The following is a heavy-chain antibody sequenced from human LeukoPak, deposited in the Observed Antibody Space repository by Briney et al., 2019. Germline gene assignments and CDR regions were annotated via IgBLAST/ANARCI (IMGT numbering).Heavy chain of an antibody. D-gene: IGHD3-22*01. J-gene: IGHJ1*01. Sequence: PSETLSLTCTVSGGPISSGDYYWSWIRQPPGKGLEWIGYIYYSGSTYYNPSLKSRVTISVDTSKNQFSLKLSSVTAADTAVYYCARVPAGGYYYDSSGYSNPEYFQHWGQGTLVTVSS. CDR2: IYYSGST. CDR3: ARVPAGGYYYDSSGYSNPEYFQH. V-gene: IGHV4-30-4*08. CDR1: GGPISSGDYY.